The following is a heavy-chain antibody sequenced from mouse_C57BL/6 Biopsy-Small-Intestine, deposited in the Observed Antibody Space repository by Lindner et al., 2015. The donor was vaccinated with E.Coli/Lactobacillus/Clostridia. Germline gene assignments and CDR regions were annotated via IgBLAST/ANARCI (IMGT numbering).Heavy chain of an antibody. Sequence: VQLQESGAELVKPGASVRMSCKASGYTFTTYPIEWMKQNHGKSLEWIGNFHPFNDDTNYSEKFKGKATLTVEKSSSTVYLELSRLTSDDSAVYYCARLSNYDYSMDYWGQGTSVTVSS. D-gene: IGHD2-5*01. CDR2: FHPFNDDT. V-gene: IGHV1-47*01. CDR1: GYTFTTYP. J-gene: IGHJ4*01. CDR3: ARLSNYDYSMDY.